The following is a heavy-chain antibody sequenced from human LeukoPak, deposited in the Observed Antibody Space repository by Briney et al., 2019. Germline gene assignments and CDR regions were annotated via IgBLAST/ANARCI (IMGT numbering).Heavy chain of an antibody. J-gene: IGHJ6*02. CDR1: GGTFSSYA. CDR2: INAGNGNT. V-gene: IGHV1-3*01. Sequence: ASVKVSCKASGGTFSSYAMHWVRQAPGQRLEWMGWINAGNGNTKYSQKFQGRVTITRDTSASTAYMELSSLRSEDTAVYYCASRGTDGYSSSWYAWSLYYYGMDVWGQGTTVTVSS. CDR3: ASRGTDGYSSSWYAWSLYYYGMDV. D-gene: IGHD6-13*01.